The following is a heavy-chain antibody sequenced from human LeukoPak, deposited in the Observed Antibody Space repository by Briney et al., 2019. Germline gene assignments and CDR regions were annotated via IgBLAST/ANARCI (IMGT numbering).Heavy chain of an antibody. CDR3: ARAGTTVILDY. CDR2: IWYDGSNK. V-gene: IGHV3-33*01. D-gene: IGHD4-17*01. Sequence: GGSLRLSCAASGFTFSSYGMHWVRQAPGKGLEWVAVIWYDGSNKYYADSVKGRFTISRDNSKNTLYLQMNSLRAEGTAVYYCARAGTTVILDYWGQGTLVTVSS. J-gene: IGHJ4*02. CDR1: GFTFSSYG.